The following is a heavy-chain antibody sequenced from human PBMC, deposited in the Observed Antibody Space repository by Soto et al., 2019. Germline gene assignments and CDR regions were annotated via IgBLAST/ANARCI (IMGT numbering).Heavy chain of an antibody. V-gene: IGHV3-23*01. Sequence: GGSLRLSCAASGFTFRSYAMSWVRQAPGKGLEWVATIPGTGTSTYFADSVKGRFTISRDNSRNTLYLQLNSLRAEDTAVYYWAKAQRPQWLITKCFGSWRQGALVTVSS. D-gene: IGHD6-19*01. J-gene: IGHJ4*02. CDR1: GFTFRSYA. CDR2: IPGTGTST. CDR3: AKAQRPQWLITKCFGS.